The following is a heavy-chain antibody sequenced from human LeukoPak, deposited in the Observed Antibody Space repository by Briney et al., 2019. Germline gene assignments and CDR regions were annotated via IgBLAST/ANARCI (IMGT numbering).Heavy chain of an antibody. V-gene: IGHV3-30-3*01. CDR3: ARGLLSYYYGMAV. CDR2: ISYDGSNK. J-gene: IGHJ6*02. Sequence: GGSLRLSCAASGFTFSTYAMHWVRQAPGKGLDWVAVISYDGSNKYYADSVKGRLTISRDNSKNTLYLQMNSLRVEDTAVYYCARGLLSYYYGMAVWGQGTTVTVSS. D-gene: IGHD3-10*01. CDR1: GFTFSTYA.